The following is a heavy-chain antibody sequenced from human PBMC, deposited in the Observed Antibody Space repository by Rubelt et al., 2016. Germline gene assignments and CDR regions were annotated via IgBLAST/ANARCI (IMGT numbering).Heavy chain of an antibody. D-gene: IGHD6-6*01. J-gene: IGHJ6*02. V-gene: IGHV3-30*04. CDR2: ISFDGTNE. CDR1: GFTFSDHA. CDR3: ARDARNYYYGMDV. Sequence: VQLLESGGGVVQPGTSLRLSCVASGFTFSDHAMHWVRQAPGRGLEWVALISFDGTNEYYANSVKGRFTISRDSSKNTLYLQINSLRAEGTAVYFCARDARNYYYGMDVWGQGTTVTVSS.